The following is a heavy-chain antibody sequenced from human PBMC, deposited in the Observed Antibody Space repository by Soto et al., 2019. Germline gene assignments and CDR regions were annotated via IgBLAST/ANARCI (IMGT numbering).Heavy chain of an antibody. D-gene: IGHD2-15*01. V-gene: IGHV1-2*04. CDR2: INPKSGAT. Sequence: ASVKGSCKASGYTFTDDYFRWVRQAPGQGLEWMGWINPKSGATKYAQKFQGWVTMTRDTSISTAYMELGRLKSDDTAVYYCARIALYCSGGSCFYFDFWGQGTLVTVSS. CDR3: ARIALYCSGGSCFYFDF. J-gene: IGHJ4*02. CDR1: GYTFTDDY.